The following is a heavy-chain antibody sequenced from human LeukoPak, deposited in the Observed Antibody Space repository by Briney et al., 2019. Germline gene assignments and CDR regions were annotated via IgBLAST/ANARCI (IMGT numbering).Heavy chain of an antibody. D-gene: IGHD3-10*01. J-gene: IGHJ4*02. CDR2: ISWNSGTI. Sequence: PGRSLRLSCAASGFTFDDYAMHWARQVPGKGPEWVSGISWNSGTIEYADSVKGRFTISRDNGKNSLYLQMNSLRTEDTALYYCAKDRDLDGLGSYFVPDYWGQGTLVTVSS. CDR1: GFTFDDYA. V-gene: IGHV3-9*01. CDR3: AKDRDLDGLGSYFVPDY.